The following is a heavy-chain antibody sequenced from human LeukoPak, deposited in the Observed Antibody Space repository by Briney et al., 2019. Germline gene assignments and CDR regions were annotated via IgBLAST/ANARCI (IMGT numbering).Heavy chain of an antibody. CDR3: ARSSIAARMHWFDP. CDR2: IYYSGST. V-gene: IGHV4-59*01. Sequence: SETLSLTCAVYGGSFSGYYWSWIRQPPGKGLEWIGYIYYSGSTNYNPSLKSRVTISVDTSKNQFSLKLSSVTAADTAVYYCARSSIAARMHWFDPWGQGTLVTVSS. CDR1: GGSFSGYY. J-gene: IGHJ5*02. D-gene: IGHD6-6*01.